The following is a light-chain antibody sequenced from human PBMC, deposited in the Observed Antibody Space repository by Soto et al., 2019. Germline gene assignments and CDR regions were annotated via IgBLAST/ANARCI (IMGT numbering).Light chain of an antibody. J-gene: IGKJ1*01. CDR1: QSVAGD. CDR3: QQCSVWTRT. CDR2: GAS. V-gene: IGKV3-15*01. Sequence: EIVLTQSPATLSLSPGERVTLSCRASQSVAGDLAWYQQKPGQDPRLLIYGASTRATGIPARFSGSGSGTEFNLTISRLQSEDFAVYLCQQCSVWTRTVGQGTKVDIK.